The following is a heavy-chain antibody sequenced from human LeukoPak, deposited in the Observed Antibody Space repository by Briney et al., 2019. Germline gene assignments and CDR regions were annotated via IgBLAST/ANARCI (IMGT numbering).Heavy chain of an antibody. CDR1: GGSISSGGYS. CDR2: SFQTGTT. D-gene: IGHD3-22*01. Sequence: PSQTLSLTCDISGGSISSGGYSWNWIRQPPGKGLEWIGYSFQTGTTYYNASLKSRVTISVDRSKNQFSLQLTSLTAADTAVYYCARSYDTSGYFHALHIWGQGTMVTVSS. CDR3: ARSYDTSGYFHALHI. J-gene: IGHJ3*02. V-gene: IGHV4-30-2*01.